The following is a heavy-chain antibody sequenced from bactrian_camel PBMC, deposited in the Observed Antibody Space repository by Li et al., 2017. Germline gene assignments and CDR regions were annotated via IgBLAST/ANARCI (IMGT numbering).Heavy chain of an antibody. J-gene: IGHJ6*01. V-gene: IGHV3S53*01. Sequence: HVQLVESGGGSVEAGGSLTLSCGASGYSFSGNCVGWFRQASGKDPEAVAALDGEDVTYYAESVKGRFTVSQDNAKNTLYLQMNSLEPEDTAMYYCAADPSKGYRCYSARTDFAYWGQGTQVTVS. CDR2: LDGEDVT. D-gene: IGHD3*01. CDR1: GYSFSGNC. CDR3: AADPSKGYRCYSARTDFAY.